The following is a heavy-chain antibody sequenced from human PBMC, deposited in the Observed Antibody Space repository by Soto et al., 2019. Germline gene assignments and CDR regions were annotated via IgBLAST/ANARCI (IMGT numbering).Heavy chain of an antibody. CDR2: IYYSGST. Sequence: QVQLQESGPGLVKPSETLSLTCTVSGCSISSYYWSCIRQPPGKGLEWIGYIYYSGSTNYNPSLKSRVTISVDTSKNQFSLKLSSVTAADTAVYYCARAKAPLYSSSWYWFDPWGQGTLVTVSS. D-gene: IGHD6-13*01. CDR1: GCSISSYY. CDR3: ARAKAPLYSSSWYWFDP. J-gene: IGHJ5*02. V-gene: IGHV4-59*08.